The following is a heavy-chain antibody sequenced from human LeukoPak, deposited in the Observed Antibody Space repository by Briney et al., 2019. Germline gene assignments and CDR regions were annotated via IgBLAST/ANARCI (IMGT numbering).Heavy chain of an antibody. Sequence: ETLSLTCTVSGGSISSGGYYWSWIRQHPGKGLEWIGYIYYSGSTNYNPSLKSRVTISVDTSKNQFSLKLSSVTAADTAVYYCRGYSYGFFNYFDYWGQGTLVTVSS. CDR3: RGYSYGFFNYFDY. D-gene: IGHD5-18*01. J-gene: IGHJ4*02. V-gene: IGHV4-61*08. CDR1: GGSISSGGYY. CDR2: IYYSGST.